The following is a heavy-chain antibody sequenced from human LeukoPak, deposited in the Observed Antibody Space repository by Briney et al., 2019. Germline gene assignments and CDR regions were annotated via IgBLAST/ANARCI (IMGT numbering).Heavy chain of an antibody. J-gene: IGHJ5*02. CDR3: AREPGFDSSGYLNWFDP. CDR2: ISYSGST. CDR1: SGSISSYY. Sequence: TSETLSLTCTVSSGSISSYYWSWIRQPPGKGLEWIACISYSGSTKYNPSLKSRVTISVDTSKNQLSLKLSSVTAADTAVYYCAREPGFDSSGYLNWFDPWGQGTLVTVSS. D-gene: IGHD3-22*01. V-gene: IGHV4-59*01.